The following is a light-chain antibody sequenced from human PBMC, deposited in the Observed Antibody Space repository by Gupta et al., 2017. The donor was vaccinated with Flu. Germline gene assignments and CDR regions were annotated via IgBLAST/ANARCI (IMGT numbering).Light chain of an antibody. CDR1: SSNIGAGYD. J-gene: IGLJ2*01. V-gene: IGLV1-40*01. Sequence: QSVLTQPPSVSGAPGQRVTISCTGSSSNIGAGYDVHWYQQLPGTAPKLLIVGNSNRPSGVPDRFFGSKSGTSASLAITGLQAEDEADDYCQYSDSSMNGSVFGGGTKLTVL. CDR2: GNS. CDR3: QYSDSSMNGSV.